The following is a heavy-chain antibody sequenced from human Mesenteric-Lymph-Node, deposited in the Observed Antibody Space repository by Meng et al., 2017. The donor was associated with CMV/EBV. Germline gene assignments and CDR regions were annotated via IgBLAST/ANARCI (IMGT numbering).Heavy chain of an antibody. CDR2: INTNTGNP. CDR3: ARVRGVMRYWYFDL. V-gene: IGHV7-4-1*02. J-gene: IGHJ2*01. D-gene: IGHD3-16*01. CDR1: EYTFTSYA. Sequence: KASEYTFTSYAMNWVRQAPGQGLEWMGWINTNTGNPTYAQGFTGRFVFSLDTSVSTAYLQISSLKAEDTAVYYCARVRGVMRYWYFDLWGRGTLVTVSS.